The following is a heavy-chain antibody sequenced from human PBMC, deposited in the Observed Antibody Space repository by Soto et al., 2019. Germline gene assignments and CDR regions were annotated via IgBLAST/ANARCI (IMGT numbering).Heavy chain of an antibody. Sequence: QVQLVQSGAEVKKPGSSVKVSCKASGGTFSSYAISWVRQAPGQGLEWMGGIIPIFGTANYAQKFQGRVTITADKSTSSAYMELSSLRSEDTAMYYSASPGVGTLKAFDYWGQGTLVTVSS. D-gene: IGHD3-3*01. CDR2: IIPIFGTA. J-gene: IGHJ4*02. V-gene: IGHV1-69*06. CDR1: GGTFSSYA. CDR3: ASPGVGTLKAFDY.